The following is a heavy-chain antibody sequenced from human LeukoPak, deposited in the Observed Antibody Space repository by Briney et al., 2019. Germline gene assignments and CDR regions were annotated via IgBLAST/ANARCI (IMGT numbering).Heavy chain of an antibody. V-gene: IGHV3-21*01. CDR1: GFTFSSYS. Sequence: GGSLRLSCAASGFTFSSYSMNWVRQAPGKGLEWVSSISNSGSSRYYADSVKGRFTISRDNAKNSLYLQMNSLRAEDTALYYCGSYRCGGDCYLDYWGQGTLVTVSS. CDR2: ISNSGSSR. J-gene: IGHJ4*02. CDR3: GSYRCGGDCYLDY. D-gene: IGHD2-21*02.